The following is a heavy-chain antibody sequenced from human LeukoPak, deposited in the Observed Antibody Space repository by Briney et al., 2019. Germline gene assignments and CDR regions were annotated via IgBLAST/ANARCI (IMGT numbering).Heavy chain of an antibody. V-gene: IGHV1-18*01. CDR1: GYTFTSYG. J-gene: IGHJ4*02. Sequence: ASVKVSCKASGYTFTSYGISWVRQAPGQGLEWMGWISAYNGNTNYAQKLQGRVTMTTDTSTSTAYMELRSLRSDDTAVYYCARDSSAYDFWSGLNFDYWDQGTLVTVSS. CDR2: ISAYNGNT. D-gene: IGHD3-3*01. CDR3: ARDSSAYDFWSGLNFDY.